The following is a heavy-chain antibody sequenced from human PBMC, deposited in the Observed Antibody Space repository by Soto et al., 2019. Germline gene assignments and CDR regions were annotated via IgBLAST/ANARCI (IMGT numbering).Heavy chain of an antibody. CDR1: GFTFYNHG. Sequence: EVQLVESGGGLVQPGRSLRLSCVASGFTFYNHGMHWVRQAPGRGLEWVSGLTWSSDSMGYADSVKGRFTISRDNAKNSLYLQMNSLRPEDTAWYYCAKEDSGFSGYMDVWGKGTKVTVSS. V-gene: IGHV3-9*01. J-gene: IGHJ6*03. D-gene: IGHD3-10*01. CDR2: LTWSSDSM. CDR3: AKEDSGFSGYMDV.